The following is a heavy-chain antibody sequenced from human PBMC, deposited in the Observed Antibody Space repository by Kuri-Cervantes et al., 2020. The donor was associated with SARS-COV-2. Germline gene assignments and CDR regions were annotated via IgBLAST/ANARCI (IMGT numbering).Heavy chain of an antibody. CDR1: GGSISSYY. V-gene: IGHV4-59*08. CDR3: ARGQLLFDP. J-gene: IGHJ5*02. D-gene: IGHD5-24*01. CDR2: IYYSGST. Sequence: ESLKISCTVSGGSISSYYWSWIRQPPGKGLEWIGYIYYSGSTNYNPSLKSRVTISVDTSKNQFSLKLSSVTAADTAVYYCARGQLLFDPWGQGTLVTVSS.